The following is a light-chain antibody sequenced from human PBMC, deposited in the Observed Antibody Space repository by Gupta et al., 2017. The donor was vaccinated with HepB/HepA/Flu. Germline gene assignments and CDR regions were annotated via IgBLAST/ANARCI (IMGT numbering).Light chain of an antibody. V-gene: IGLV1-40*01. J-gene: IGLJ1*01. CDR2: GDT. CDR1: SNIGADYD. Sequence: QSVLTQPPSVSGAPGQRVTITISNIGADYDVHWYQQLPGTAPKLLIYGDTHRPSGIPDRFSASKSGTSASLAITGLQAEDEADYYCQSYASSLSGYVFGTGTKVTVL. CDR3: QSYASSLSGYV.